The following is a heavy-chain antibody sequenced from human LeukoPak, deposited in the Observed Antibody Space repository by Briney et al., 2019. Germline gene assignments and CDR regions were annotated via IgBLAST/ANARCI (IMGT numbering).Heavy chain of an antibody. CDR1: GYTFTSYY. CDR2: INPSGGST. J-gene: IGHJ6*03. Sequence: ASVKVSCKASGYTFTSYYMHWVRQAPGQGLEWMGIINPSGGSTSYAQKFQGRVTMTRDTSTSTVYMELSSLRSEDTAVYYCARVPRSKNYIVVVPAAKVDYYYYYYMDVWGKGTTVTVSS. CDR3: ARVPRSKNYIVVVPAAKVDYYYYYYMDV. D-gene: IGHD2-2*01. V-gene: IGHV1-46*01.